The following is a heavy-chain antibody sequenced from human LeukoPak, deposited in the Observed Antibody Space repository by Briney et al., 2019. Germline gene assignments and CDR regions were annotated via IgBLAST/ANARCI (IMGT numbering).Heavy chain of an antibody. D-gene: IGHD3-10*01. Sequence: GRSLRLSCPASGFTFDDYAMHWVRQAPGKVLEWVSGISWNSGYIGYADSVKGRFTISRDNAKNSLYLQMNSLRAEDTALYYCAKGSYGSGSYVDYWGQGTLVTVSS. J-gene: IGHJ4*02. CDR1: GFTFDDYA. CDR2: ISWNSGYI. CDR3: AKGSYGSGSYVDY. V-gene: IGHV3-9*01.